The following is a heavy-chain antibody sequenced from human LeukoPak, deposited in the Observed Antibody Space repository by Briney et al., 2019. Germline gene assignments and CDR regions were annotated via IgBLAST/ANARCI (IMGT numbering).Heavy chain of an antibody. CDR1: GFTFSSYG. Sequence: GGSLRLSCAASGFTFSSYGMHWIRQAPGKGLEWVAFIRNDGSIIYNADSVKGRFTISRDNSKNTLYPQMNSLRADDTAVYYCAKDTPLCYFDYWGQGTLVTVSS. J-gene: IGHJ4*02. D-gene: IGHD3-16*01. CDR3: AKDTPLCYFDY. V-gene: IGHV3-30*02. CDR2: IRNDGSII.